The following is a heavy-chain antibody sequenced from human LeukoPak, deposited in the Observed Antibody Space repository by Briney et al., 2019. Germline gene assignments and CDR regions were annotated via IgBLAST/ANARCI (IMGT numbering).Heavy chain of an antibody. D-gene: IGHD2-2*01. CDR2: ISAYNGNT. CDR1: GYTFTSYG. CDR3: ARESYCSSTSCYSDYYYYGMDV. V-gene: IGHV1-18*01. Sequence: ASVKVSCKASGYTFTSYGISWVRQAPGQGLEWMGWISAYNGNTNYAQKLQGRVTMTTDTSTSTAYMELRSLRSDDTAVYYRARESYCSSTSCYSDYYYYGMDVRGQGTTVTVSS. J-gene: IGHJ6*02.